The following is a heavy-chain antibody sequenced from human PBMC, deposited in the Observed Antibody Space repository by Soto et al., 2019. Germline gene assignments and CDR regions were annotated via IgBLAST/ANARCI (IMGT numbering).Heavy chain of an antibody. V-gene: IGHV1-69*13. Sequence: ASVKVSCKASGGTFSSYAISWVRQAPGQGLEWMGGIIPIFGTANYAQKFQGRVTITADESTSTAYMELSSLRSEDTAVYYCVGYSGYDWDDAFDIWGQGTMVTVSS. CDR3: VGYSGYDWDDAFDI. D-gene: IGHD5-12*01. CDR1: GGTFSSYA. J-gene: IGHJ3*02. CDR2: IIPIFGTA.